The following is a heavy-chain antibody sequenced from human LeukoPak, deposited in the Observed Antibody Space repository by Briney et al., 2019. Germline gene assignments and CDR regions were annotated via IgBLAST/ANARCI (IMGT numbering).Heavy chain of an antibody. CDR1: GYRFTTYW. D-gene: IGHD1-1*01. CDR3: ARFLLATGPDY. V-gene: IGHV5-51*01. CDR2: IYPGDSET. J-gene: IGHJ4*02. Sequence: GESLKISCKASGYRFTTYWIGWVRQMPGKGLEWMGFIYPGDSETRYSPSFQGQVTISADNSITTAFLQWSSLKASDTAMYHRARFLLATGPDYWGQGTLVTVS.